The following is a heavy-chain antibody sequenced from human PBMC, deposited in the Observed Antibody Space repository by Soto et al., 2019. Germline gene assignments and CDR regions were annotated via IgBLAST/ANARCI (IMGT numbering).Heavy chain of an antibody. CDR2: MNPNSGNT. Sequence: QVQLVQSGAEVKKPGASVKVYCKASGYTFTSYDINWVRQATGQGLEWMGWMNPNSGNTGYAQKFQGRFTMTRNTSISAAYMELSSLRSEDTGVYYGARGPYDFWSGYYSPRPAYYRDVWGKGTTVTVSS. D-gene: IGHD3-3*01. CDR3: ARGPYDFWSGYYSPRPAYYRDV. J-gene: IGHJ6*03. V-gene: IGHV1-8*01. CDR1: GYTFTSYD.